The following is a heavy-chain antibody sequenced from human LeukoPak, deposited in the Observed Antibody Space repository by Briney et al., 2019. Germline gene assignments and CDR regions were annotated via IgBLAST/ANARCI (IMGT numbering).Heavy chain of an antibody. J-gene: IGHJ4*02. CDR1: GFTFDDYA. V-gene: IGHV3-9*01. D-gene: IGHD5-12*01. Sequence: GGSLRLSCAASGFTFDDYAMHWVRQAPGKGLEWASGISWNSGSIGYADSVKGRFTISRDNAKNSLYLQMNSLRAEDTALYYCAKGGRGYSGYDPTNHFDYWGQGTLVTVSS. CDR3: AKGGRGYSGYDPTNHFDY. CDR2: ISWNSGSI.